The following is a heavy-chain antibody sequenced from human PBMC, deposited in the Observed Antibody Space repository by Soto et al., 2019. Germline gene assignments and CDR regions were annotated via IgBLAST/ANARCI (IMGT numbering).Heavy chain of an antibody. J-gene: IGHJ4*02. V-gene: IGHV4-34*01. CDR2: VKDGGHT. CDR3: ARGQEGVVATH. CDR1: GGSLSGYY. Sequence: QVQLQQWGAGLLKPSETLSLNCAVTGGSLSGYYWSWIRQPPGKGLEWIGEVKDGGHTNYSPSLRGQVTISSDASNTQFSLRLNSVTAADTGVYYCARGQEGVVATHWDQGSLVTVSS. D-gene: IGHD5-12*01.